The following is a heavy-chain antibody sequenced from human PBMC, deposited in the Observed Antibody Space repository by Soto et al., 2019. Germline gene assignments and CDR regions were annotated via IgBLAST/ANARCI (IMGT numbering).Heavy chain of an antibody. Sequence: GASVKVSCKASGGTFSSYAISWVRQAPGQGLEWMGGIIPIFGTANYAQKFQGRVTITADESTSTAYMELSSLRSEDTAVYYCARGIAARHYYYYYYGMDVWGQGTKVTDSS. CDR1: GGTFSSYA. CDR3: ARGIAARHYYYYYYGMDV. V-gene: IGHV1-69*13. CDR2: IIPIFGTA. D-gene: IGHD6-6*01. J-gene: IGHJ6*02.